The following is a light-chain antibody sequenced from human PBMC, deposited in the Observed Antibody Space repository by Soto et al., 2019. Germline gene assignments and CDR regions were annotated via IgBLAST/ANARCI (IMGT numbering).Light chain of an antibody. CDR2: DTS. V-gene: IGKV3-20*01. Sequence: ELVLTQSPGTLSLSPGERATLSCRASQSVSRPYLAWYRQKPGQGPRLLIYDTSTRATGIPDRFSGSGSGTDFALTISRLEPDDFAVYYCQEYRTSRTFGQGTRVEIK. CDR1: QSVSRPY. CDR3: QEYRTSRT. J-gene: IGKJ1*01.